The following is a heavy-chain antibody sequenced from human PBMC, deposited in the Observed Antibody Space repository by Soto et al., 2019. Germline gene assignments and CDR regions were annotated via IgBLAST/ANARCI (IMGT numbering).Heavy chain of an antibody. J-gene: IGHJ6*02. D-gene: IGHD5-18*01. CDR2: IIPIFGTA. Sequence: GPSVKVSCKASGGTFSSYASSWVRQPPGQGLEWMGGIIPIFGTANYAQKFQGRVTITADKSTSTAYMELSSLRSEDTAVYYCASPDTAMLHYYYGMDVWGQGTTVTVSS. CDR3: ASPDTAMLHYYYGMDV. V-gene: IGHV1-69*06. CDR1: GGTFSSYA.